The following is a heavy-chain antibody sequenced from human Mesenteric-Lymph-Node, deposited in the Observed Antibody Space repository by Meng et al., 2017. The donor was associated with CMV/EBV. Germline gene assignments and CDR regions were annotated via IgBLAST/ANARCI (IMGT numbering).Heavy chain of an antibody. CDR2: ISSSSSYI. CDR1: GFTFGSYE. J-gene: IGHJ6*02. D-gene: IGHD3-10*01. V-gene: IGHV3-21*01. CDR3: ARESGVRAYGSGQYGMDV. Sequence: GGSLRLSCAASGFTFGSYEMDWVRQAPGKGLEWVSSISSSSSYIYYADSVKGRFTISRDNAKNSLYLQMNNLRAEDTAVYYCARESGVRAYGSGQYGMDVWGQGTTVTVSS.